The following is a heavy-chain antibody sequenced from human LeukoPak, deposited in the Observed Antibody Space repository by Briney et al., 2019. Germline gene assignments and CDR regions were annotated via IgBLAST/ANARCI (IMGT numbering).Heavy chain of an antibody. D-gene: IGHD3-22*01. J-gene: IGHJ4*02. V-gene: IGHV3-20*04. CDR2: INWNGGAT. CDR3: ARDKHYYDSSNYV. Sequence: GGSLRLSCAASGFTFNDYGMSWVRQGPGKGLEWVSGINWNGGATGYADSVRGRLTISRGNAKNSLYLQMNSLRAEDTALYYCARDKHYYDSSNYVWGQGTLVIVSS. CDR1: GFTFNDYG.